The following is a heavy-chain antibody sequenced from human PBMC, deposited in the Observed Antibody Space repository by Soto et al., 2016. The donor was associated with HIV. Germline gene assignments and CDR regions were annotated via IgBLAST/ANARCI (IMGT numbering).Heavy chain of an antibody. D-gene: IGHD4-17*01. Sequence: EVQLVETGGGSIQPGESLRLSCEASGFTVSNNYMSWVRQAPGKGLEWVSVMYSGGTTFYADSVKDRFTISRDNSKNTLFLQMDSLRAEDTAVYYCARLRNYWYFDLWGRGTLVTVSS. J-gene: IGHJ2*01. V-gene: IGHV3-53*02. CDR1: GFTVSNNY. CDR3: ARLRNYWYFDL. CDR2: MYSGGTT.